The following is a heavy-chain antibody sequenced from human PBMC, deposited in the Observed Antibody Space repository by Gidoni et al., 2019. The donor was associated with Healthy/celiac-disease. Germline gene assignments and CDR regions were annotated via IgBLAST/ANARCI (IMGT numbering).Heavy chain of an antibody. D-gene: IGHD1-26*01. CDR1: GFSLSTSGVG. J-gene: IGHJ3*02. CDR2: IYWDDDK. CDR3: AHSNGQWELLRLGSAFDI. Sequence: QITLKESGPTLVKPTQTLTLTCTFSGFSLSTSGVGVGWIRQPPGKALEWLALIYWDDDKRYSPSLKSRLTITKDTSKNQVVLTMTNMDPVDTATYYCAHSNGQWELLRLGSAFDIWGQGTMVTVSS. V-gene: IGHV2-5*02.